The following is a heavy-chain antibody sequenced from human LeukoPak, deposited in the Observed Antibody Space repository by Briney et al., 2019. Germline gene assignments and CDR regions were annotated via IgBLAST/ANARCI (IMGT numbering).Heavy chain of an antibody. CDR2: IYHNGNT. Sequence: SQTLSLTCTVSGGTISSDYYWGWIRQPPGKGLEWIGSIYHNGNTYYNPSLKSRVTMSVDTSKNQFSLKLTSVTAADTAIYYCARPVIRDFWSGDYAWYFDLWGRGTLVTVSS. CDR3: ARPVIRDFWSGDYAWYFDL. CDR1: GGTISSDYY. J-gene: IGHJ2*01. D-gene: IGHD3-3*01. V-gene: IGHV4-38-2*02.